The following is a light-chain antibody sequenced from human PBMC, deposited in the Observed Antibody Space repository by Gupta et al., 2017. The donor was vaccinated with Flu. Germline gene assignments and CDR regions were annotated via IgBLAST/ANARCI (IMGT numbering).Light chain of an antibody. V-gene: IGLV1-47*01. Sequence: QSVLTQPPSASGTPGQMVTISCSGSSSNSGSTFVYWYQQLPGTAPKLLIYRNNQRPSGVPDRFSGSKSGTSASLAIXWXRSEDEXDYYCAAWDDMLSGWVFGGGTKLTVL. CDR3: AAWDDMLSGWV. CDR1: SSNSGSTF. CDR2: RNN. J-gene: IGLJ3*02.